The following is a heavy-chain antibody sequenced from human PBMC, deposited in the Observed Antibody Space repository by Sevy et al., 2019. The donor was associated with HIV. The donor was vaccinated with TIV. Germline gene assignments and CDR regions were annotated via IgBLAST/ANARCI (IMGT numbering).Heavy chain of an antibody. D-gene: IGHD6-13*01. Sequence: ASVKVSCKASGGTFSSYAISWVRQAPGQGLEWMGGIIPIFGTANYAQKFQGRVTITADESTSTAYMEMSSLRAEDTAVYYCAGTASEAAAAPNYYYYGMDVWGQGTTVTVSS. CDR1: GGTFSSYA. CDR2: IIPIFGTA. J-gene: IGHJ6*02. V-gene: IGHV1-69*13. CDR3: AGTASEAAAAPNYYYYGMDV.